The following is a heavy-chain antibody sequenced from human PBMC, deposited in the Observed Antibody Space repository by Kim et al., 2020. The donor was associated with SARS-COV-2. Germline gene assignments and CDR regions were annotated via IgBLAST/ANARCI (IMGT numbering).Heavy chain of an antibody. Sequence: SETLSLTCSVSGGSINPHYWSWIRQPPGKGLEWLGYIYFTGSTTYNPSLKSRVTISVDTSKNQSSLKLTSVTAADTAVYYCARGGSYPGSWGQGTLVTVS. CDR1: GGSINPHY. CDR3: ARGGSYPGS. J-gene: IGHJ5*02. V-gene: IGHV4-59*11. D-gene: IGHD1-26*01. CDR2: IYFTGST.